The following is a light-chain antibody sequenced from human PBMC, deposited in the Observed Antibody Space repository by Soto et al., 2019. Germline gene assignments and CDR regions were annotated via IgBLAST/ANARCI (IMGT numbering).Light chain of an antibody. CDR1: SSDVGAYNY. V-gene: IGLV2-14*01. CDR2: KVT. CDR3: SSYTSTSTWV. J-gene: IGLJ3*02. Sequence: QSALTQPASVSGSPGQSITISCTGTSSDVGAYNYVSWYQQHPGKAPKLMIYKVTDRPSGVSNRFSGSKSGNTASLTISGLQAEDEADYYCSSYTSTSTWVFGGGTKLTVL.